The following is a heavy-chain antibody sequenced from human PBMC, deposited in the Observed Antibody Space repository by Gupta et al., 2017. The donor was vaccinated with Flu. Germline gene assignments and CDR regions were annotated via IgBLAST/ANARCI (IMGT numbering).Heavy chain of an antibody. D-gene: IGHD3-22*01. CDR1: GFTFSSYG. CDR3: ARDLSYYDSSGYQNA. J-gene: IGHJ4*02. Sequence: QVQLVESGGGVVQPGRSLRLPLTASGFTFSSYGMHGVRQGPGKGLEWVAVIWYDGSNKYYADSVKGRFTISRDNSKNTLYLQMNSLRAEDTAVYYCARDLSYYDSSGYQNAWGQGTLVTVSS. CDR2: IWYDGSNK. V-gene: IGHV3-33*01.